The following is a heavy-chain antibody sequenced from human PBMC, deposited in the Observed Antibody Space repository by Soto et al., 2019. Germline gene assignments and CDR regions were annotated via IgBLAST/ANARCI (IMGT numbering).Heavy chain of an antibody. CDR1: GFSFDDYA. J-gene: IGHJ4*02. CDR3: ARAVVITSAWGYFDY. V-gene: IGHV3-23*01. CDR2: ISGSGDNT. D-gene: IGHD3-22*01. Sequence: LRLSCAASGFSFDDYAMTWVRQATGKGLEWVSAISGSGDNTYYADSVKGRFTISRDNSKNTLYLQMNSLRAEDTAVYYCARAVVITSAWGYFDYWGQGTLVTVSS.